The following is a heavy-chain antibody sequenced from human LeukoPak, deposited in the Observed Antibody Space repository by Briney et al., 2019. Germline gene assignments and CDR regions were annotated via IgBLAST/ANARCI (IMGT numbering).Heavy chain of an antibody. Sequence: GGSLRLSCGASGFTFSSYGMHWVRQAPGKGLEWVAFIRYDGSNKYYADSVKRRFTISRDNSKNTLYLQMNSLRAEDTAVYYCAKDEAYGGKRACDYWGQGTLVTVSS. J-gene: IGHJ4*02. D-gene: IGHD4-23*01. CDR2: IRYDGSNK. CDR3: AKDEAYGGKRACDY. V-gene: IGHV3-30*02. CDR1: GFTFSSYG.